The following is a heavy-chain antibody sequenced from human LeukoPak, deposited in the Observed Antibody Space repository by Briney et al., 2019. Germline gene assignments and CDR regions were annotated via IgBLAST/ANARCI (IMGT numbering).Heavy chain of an antibody. V-gene: IGHV3-23*01. Sequence: GGSLRLSCAASGFTFSTYAMTWVRQAPGKGLEWVSLLSASGGSTYYADSVKGRFTISRDNSKNTLYLQMNSLRVEDTAVYYCARGPTYSSAMFDYWGQGILVTVSP. CDR2: LSASGGST. J-gene: IGHJ4*02. CDR3: ARGPTYSSAMFDY. D-gene: IGHD2-2*01. CDR1: GFTFSTYA.